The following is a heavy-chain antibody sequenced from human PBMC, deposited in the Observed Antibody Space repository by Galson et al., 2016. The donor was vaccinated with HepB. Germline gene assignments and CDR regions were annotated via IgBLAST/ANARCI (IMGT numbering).Heavy chain of an antibody. V-gene: IGHV1-18*01. CDR1: DYTLTGYG. CDR2: ISAYNDKT. J-gene: IGHJ2*01. Sequence: SVKVSCKASDYTLTGYGITWVRQAPGQGLEWMGWISAYNDKTNYAQKLKGRVTMTTDTSTNTAYMELRSLRSDDTAVYYCARVRDSSGWYQIRYFDLWGRGTLVTVSS. D-gene: IGHD6-19*01. CDR3: ARVRDSSGWYQIRYFDL.